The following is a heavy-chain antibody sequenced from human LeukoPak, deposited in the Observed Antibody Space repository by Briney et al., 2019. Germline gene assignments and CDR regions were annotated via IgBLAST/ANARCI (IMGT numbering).Heavy chain of an antibody. Sequence: SETLSPSSTVAGGSTSSYFWSWLREPAGKGVGWFGRIYTCGTTNYNPSFKSRVTMSVDKSTSPFYMKLSTLTSSDTAMYDCAREKSDGDYYDSSGYHGVIDDWGQGTLVTVSS. D-gene: IGHD3-22*01. CDR1: GGSTSSYF. CDR2: IYTCGTT. CDR3: AREKSDGDYYDSSGYHGVIDD. J-gene: IGHJ4*02. V-gene: IGHV4-4*07.